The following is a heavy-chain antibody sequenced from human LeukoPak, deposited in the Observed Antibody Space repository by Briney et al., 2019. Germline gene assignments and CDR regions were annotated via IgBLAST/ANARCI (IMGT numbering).Heavy chain of an antibody. CDR2: IKQDGSKK. Sequence: PGGSLRLSCAASGFSLSDHYMDWVRQAPGKGLEWVANIKQDGSKKSYVDSVKGRFTISRDNAKNSLYLQMNSLRAEDTAIYYCTRVGYIDEGIDYWGQGTLVTVSS. CDR3: TRVGYIDEGIDY. D-gene: IGHD5-24*01. V-gene: IGHV3-7*04. CDR1: GFSLSDHY. J-gene: IGHJ4*02.